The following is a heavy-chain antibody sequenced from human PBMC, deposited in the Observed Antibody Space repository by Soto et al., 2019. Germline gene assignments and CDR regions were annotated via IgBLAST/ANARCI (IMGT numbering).Heavy chain of an antibody. CDR3: AREVGGNYYYCGMDV. CDR1: GGTFSSYT. CDR2: IIPILGIA. J-gene: IGHJ6*02. Sequence: QVQLVQSGAEVKKPGSSVKVSCKASGGTFSSYTISWVRQAPGQGLEWMGRIIPILGIANYAQKCQGRVTIXXDXSXXAAYMELSSLRSEDTAVYYCAREVGGNYYYCGMDVWGQGTTVTVSS. V-gene: IGHV1-69*08.